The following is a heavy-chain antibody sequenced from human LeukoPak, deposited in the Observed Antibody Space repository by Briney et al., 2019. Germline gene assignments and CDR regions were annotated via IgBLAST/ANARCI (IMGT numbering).Heavy chain of an antibody. CDR2: IYYSGST. Sequence: SETLSLTCTVSGGSISSSSYYWGWIRQPPGKGLEWIGSIYYSGSTYYNPSLKSRVTISVDTSKNQFSLKLSSVTAADTAVYYCARDAEGYYFDYWGQGTLVTVSS. CDR1: GGSISSSSYY. CDR3: ARDAEGYYFDY. V-gene: IGHV4-39*07. J-gene: IGHJ4*02.